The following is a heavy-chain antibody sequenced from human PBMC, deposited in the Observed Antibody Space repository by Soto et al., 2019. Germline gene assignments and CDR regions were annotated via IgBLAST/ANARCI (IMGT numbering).Heavy chain of an antibody. CDR2: MSYDGSNK. CDR3: AKLGLRFLEWLLYRYRDAFDI. J-gene: IGHJ3*02. CDR1: GFTFSSYG. Sequence: QVQLVESGGGVLQPGRSLRLSCAASGFTFSSYGMHWVRQAPGKGLEWVAVMSYDGSNKYYADSVQGRFTISRDNSKNTLYLQMNILRAEDTDVYYCAKLGLRFLEWLLYRYRDAFDIWGQGTMVTVSS. D-gene: IGHD3-3*01. V-gene: IGHV3-30*18.